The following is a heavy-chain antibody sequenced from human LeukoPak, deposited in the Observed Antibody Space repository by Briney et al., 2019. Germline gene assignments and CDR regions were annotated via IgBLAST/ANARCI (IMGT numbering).Heavy chain of an antibody. Sequence: ASVKVSCKASGYTFTDLYIHWVRQAPGQGLEWMGLIKPNSGDTTYAQQFQGRVTMTRDTSINTAYMELSRLTSDDTAVYFCARHNYGFDFDYWGQGTLVTVSS. CDR3: ARHNYGFDFDY. V-gene: IGHV1-2*02. J-gene: IGHJ4*02. CDR1: GYTFTDLY. CDR2: IKPNSGDT. D-gene: IGHD4-11*01.